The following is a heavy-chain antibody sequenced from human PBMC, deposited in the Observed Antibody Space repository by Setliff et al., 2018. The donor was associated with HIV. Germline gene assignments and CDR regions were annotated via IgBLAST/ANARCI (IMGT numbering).Heavy chain of an antibody. Sequence: LRLSCTASGFTFGDYAMSWVRQAPGKGLEWVGFTRSKGYGGRTEYAASVKGRFTISRDDSKSIAYLQMNSLKTEDTAVYYCTRDTDWNGAFDIWGQGTMVTVSS. V-gene: IGHV3-49*04. CDR1: GFTFGDYA. D-gene: IGHD1-1*01. J-gene: IGHJ3*02. CDR2: TRSKGYGGRT. CDR3: TRDTDWNGAFDI.